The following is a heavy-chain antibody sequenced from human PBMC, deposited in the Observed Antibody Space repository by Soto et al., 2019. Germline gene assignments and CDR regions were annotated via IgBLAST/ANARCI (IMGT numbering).Heavy chain of an antibody. V-gene: IGHV4-59*12. CDR2: IYYTGTT. CDR3: ARDRRYFDSNWFDP. CDR1: GDSINYSY. Sequence: SETLSLTCAVSGDSINYSYWSWIRQPPGKRLEWIGNIYYTGTTTYNPSLESRVTMSVDTSKNQFSLKLSSVTAADTAVYYCARDRRYFDSNWFDPWGQGTLVTVSS. D-gene: IGHD3-9*01. J-gene: IGHJ5*02.